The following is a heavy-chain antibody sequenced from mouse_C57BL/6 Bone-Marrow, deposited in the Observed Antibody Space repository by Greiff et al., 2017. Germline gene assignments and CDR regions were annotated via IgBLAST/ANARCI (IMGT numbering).Heavy chain of an antibody. J-gene: IGHJ1*03. CDR1: GFTFSSYG. D-gene: IGHD2-3*01. CDR2: ISSGGSYT. Sequence: EVKLVESGGDLVKPGGSLKLSCAASGFTFSSYGMSWVRQTPDKRLEWVATISSGGSYTYYPDSVKGRFTISRDNAKNTLYLQMSSLKSEDTAMYDCARRPYEGYYWYVDVWGTGTTVTVSA. CDR3: ARRPYEGYYWYVDV. V-gene: IGHV5-6*02.